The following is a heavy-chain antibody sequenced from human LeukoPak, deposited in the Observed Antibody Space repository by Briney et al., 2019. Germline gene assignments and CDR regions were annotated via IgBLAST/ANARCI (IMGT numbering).Heavy chain of an antibody. D-gene: IGHD3-3*01. J-gene: IGHJ6*02. CDR3: ARDAHYDFWSGRYYYYYYGMDV. CDR2: ISSSGSTI. V-gene: IGHV3-11*01. Sequence: LGGSLRLSCAASGFTFSDYYMSWIRQAPGKGLEWVSYISSSGSTIYYADSVKGRFTISRDNAKNSLYLQMNSLRAEDTAVYYCARDAHYDFWSGRYYYYYYGMDVWGQGTTVTVSS. CDR1: GFTFSDYY.